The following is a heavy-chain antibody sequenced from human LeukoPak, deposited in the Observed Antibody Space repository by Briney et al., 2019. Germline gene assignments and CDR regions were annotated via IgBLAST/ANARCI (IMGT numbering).Heavy chain of an antibody. CDR3: ARGLEAAAVDY. J-gene: IGHJ4*02. V-gene: IGHV1-69*05. CDR1: GGTFSTYA. CDR2: IIHVFGTV. D-gene: IGHD6-13*01. Sequence: SVKVSCKAAGGTFSTYAVSWVRQAPGQGREWMGRIIHVFGTVNYAQKFQGRVTITTDDATSRVYMELRSLRSEDTAVYYCARGLEAAAVDYGGQGTLVTVSS.